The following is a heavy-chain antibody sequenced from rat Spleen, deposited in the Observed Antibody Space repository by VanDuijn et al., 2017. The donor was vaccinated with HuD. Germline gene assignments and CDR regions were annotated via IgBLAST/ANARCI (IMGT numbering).Heavy chain of an antibody. CDR1: GFILSNYD. CDR3: TTDGYSSLNWFAY. Sequence: EVQLVESGGGLVQPGRSLKLSCAASGFILSNYDMAWVRQAPTKGLEWVASISYDGSRTNYRDSVKGRFTISRDNAENTLYLQMDSLWSEDTATYYCTTDGYSSLNWFAYWGQGTLVTVSS. J-gene: IGHJ3*01. D-gene: IGHD1-2*01. CDR2: ISYDGSRT. V-gene: IGHV5-20*01.